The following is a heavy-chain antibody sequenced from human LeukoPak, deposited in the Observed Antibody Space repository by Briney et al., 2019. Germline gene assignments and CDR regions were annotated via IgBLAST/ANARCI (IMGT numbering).Heavy chain of an antibody. CDR1: GFTFSSQA. Sequence: PGGSLRLSCVVSGFTFSSQALTWVRQAPGKGLEWVSAISESGDSTYYADSVKGRFTISRDNSKNTLYLQMNSLRAEDTAVYYCALGGGYYSAFGIWGQGTMVTVSS. D-gene: IGHD3-10*01. CDR3: ALGGGYYSAFGI. V-gene: IGHV3-23*01. J-gene: IGHJ3*02. CDR2: ISESGDST.